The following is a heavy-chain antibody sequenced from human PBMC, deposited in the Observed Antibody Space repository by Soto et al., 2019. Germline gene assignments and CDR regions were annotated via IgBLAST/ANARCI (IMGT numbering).Heavy chain of an antibody. CDR2: IIPIFGTA. J-gene: IGHJ6*02. CDR1: GGTFSSYA. Sequence: GASVKVSCKASGGTFSSYAISWVRQAPGQGLEWMGGIIPIFGTANYAQKFQGRVTITADESTSTDYMELSSLRSEDTAVYYCARGNSSSWYYYYGMDVWGQGTTVTVSS. D-gene: IGHD6-13*01. CDR3: ARGNSSSWYYYYGMDV. V-gene: IGHV1-69*13.